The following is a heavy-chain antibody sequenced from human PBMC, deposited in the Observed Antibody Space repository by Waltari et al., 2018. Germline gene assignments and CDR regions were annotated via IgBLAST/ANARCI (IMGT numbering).Heavy chain of an antibody. CDR3: ARDAYYYGSIHALDF. CDR1: GYTFNTYN. Sequence: QVQLVQSGSELKSPGASVRLSCKASGYTFNTYNIHWLRQVPGQGLEWMGWIYTNTGNPTYAQGFTGRFVFSLDTSVSTAYLEISSLRPDDTAVYYCARDAYYYGSIHALDFWGQGTMVSVSS. J-gene: IGHJ3*01. V-gene: IGHV7-4-1*02. D-gene: IGHD3-10*01. CDR2: IYTNTGNP.